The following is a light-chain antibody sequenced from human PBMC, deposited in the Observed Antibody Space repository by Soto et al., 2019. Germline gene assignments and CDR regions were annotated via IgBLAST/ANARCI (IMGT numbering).Light chain of an antibody. CDR1: QSVSSN. CDR2: GAS. J-gene: IGKJ5*01. Sequence: EIVLTQTPGTLSLSPGERATLSCRASQSVSSNLAWYQQKPGQAPRLLIYGASTRATGIPARFSGSGSRTEFTLTISSLQSEDFAVYYCQQYNNWPITFGQGTRLEIK. V-gene: IGKV3D-15*01. CDR3: QQYNNWPIT.